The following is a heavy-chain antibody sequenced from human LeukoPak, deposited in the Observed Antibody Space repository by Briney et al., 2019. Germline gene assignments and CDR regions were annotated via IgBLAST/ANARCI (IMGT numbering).Heavy chain of an antibody. Sequence: GGSLRLSCAASGFAFSSDWMHWVRQAPGKGLVWVSRINSDGSSTTYADSVKGRFTISRDNAKNTLYLQMNSLRAEDTALYYCAKDLHAFYDSSGYFDYWGQGTLVTVSS. D-gene: IGHD3-22*01. CDR3: AKDLHAFYDSSGYFDY. CDR2: INSDGSST. J-gene: IGHJ4*02. CDR1: GFAFSSDW. V-gene: IGHV3-74*03.